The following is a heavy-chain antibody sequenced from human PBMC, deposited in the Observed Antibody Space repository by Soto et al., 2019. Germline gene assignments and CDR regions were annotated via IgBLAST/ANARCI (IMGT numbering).Heavy chain of an antibody. CDR1: GYTSSSYG. CDR3: ATNDHNKEAEPYYYGWDV. Sequence: ASVKVSCKAIGYTSSSYGINWVRQAPGQGLEWMGWISVFNGDTKYAQKFQGRVAITKDPGTSTAHMELRSLRSDDAAVYFCATNDHNKEAEPYYYGWDVWGQGTTVTVSS. D-gene: IGHD1-1*01. CDR2: ISVFNGDT. J-gene: IGHJ6*02. V-gene: IGHV1-18*01.